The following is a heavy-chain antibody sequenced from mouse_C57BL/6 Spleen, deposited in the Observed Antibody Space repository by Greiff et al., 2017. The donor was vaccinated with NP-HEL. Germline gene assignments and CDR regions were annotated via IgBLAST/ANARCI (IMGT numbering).Heavy chain of an antibody. J-gene: IGHJ1*03. CDR2: IRSKSSNYAT. D-gene: IGHD1-1*01. CDR1: GFTFNTYA. CDR3: VRDWGYYYGSSWYFDV. V-gene: IGHV10-3*01. Sequence: EVKVVESGGGLVQPKGSLKLSCAASGFTFNTYAMHWVRQAPGKGLEWVARIRSKSSNYATYYADSVKDRFTISRDDSQSMLYLQMNNLKTEDTAMYYCVRDWGYYYGSSWYFDVWGTGTTVTVSS.